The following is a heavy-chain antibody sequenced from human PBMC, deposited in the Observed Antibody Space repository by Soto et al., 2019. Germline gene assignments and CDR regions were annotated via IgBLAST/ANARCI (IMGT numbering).Heavy chain of an antibody. D-gene: IGHD6-13*01. CDR2: IIPIFGTA. Sequence: GTSVKVSCKASGGTFSSYAISWVPQAPGQGLEWMGGIIPIFGTANYAQKFQGRVTITADESTSTAYMELSSLRSEDTAVYYCARGPPPTTDSSSWYGGDFDYWGQGTLVTVS. CDR1: GGTFSSYA. CDR3: ARGPPPTTDSSSWYGGDFDY. V-gene: IGHV1-69*13. J-gene: IGHJ4*02.